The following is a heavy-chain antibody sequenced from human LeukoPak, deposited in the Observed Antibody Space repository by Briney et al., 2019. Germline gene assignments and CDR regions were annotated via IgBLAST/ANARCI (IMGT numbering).Heavy chain of an antibody. CDR1: GFTFTNYA. V-gene: IGHV3-30-3*01. CDR2: ISYDGSNK. D-gene: IGHD3-22*01. J-gene: IGHJ4*02. Sequence: GRSLRLSCAASGFTFTNYAMHWVRQAPGKGLEWVAVISYDGSNKKYADSVKGRLTISRDNSKNTVYLQMNSLRSEDTAVYYCARGSGYYFAYFDYWGQGTLVTVSS. CDR3: ARGSGYYFAYFDY.